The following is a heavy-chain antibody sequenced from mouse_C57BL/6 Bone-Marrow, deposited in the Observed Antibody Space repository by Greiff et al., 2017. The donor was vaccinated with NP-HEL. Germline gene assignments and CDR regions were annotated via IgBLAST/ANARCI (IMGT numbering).Heavy chain of an antibody. CDR3: ARETDYYGSPYYFDY. D-gene: IGHD1-1*01. CDR1: GYTFTSYW. V-gene: IGHV1-69*01. J-gene: IGHJ2*01. Sequence: VQLKQPGAELVMPGASVKLSCKASGYTFTSYWMHWVKQRPGQGLEWIGEIDPSDSYTNYNQKFKGKSTLTVDKSSSTAYMQLSSLTSEDSAVYYCARETDYYGSPYYFDYWGQGTTLTVSS. CDR2: IDPSDSYT.